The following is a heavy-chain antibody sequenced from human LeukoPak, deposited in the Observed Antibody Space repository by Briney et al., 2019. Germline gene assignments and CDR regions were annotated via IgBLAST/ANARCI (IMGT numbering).Heavy chain of an antibody. CDR1: GFTFDDYA. V-gene: IGHV3-9*03. Sequence: GGSLRLSCAASGFTFDDYAMHWVRQAPGKGLEWVSGISWNSGSIGYADSVKGRFTISRDNAKNSLYLQMNSLRAEGMALYYCAKGMYSGYDLGDYYLDYWGQGTLVTVSS. CDR2: ISWNSGSI. D-gene: IGHD5-12*01. CDR3: AKGMYSGYDLGDYYLDY. J-gene: IGHJ4*02.